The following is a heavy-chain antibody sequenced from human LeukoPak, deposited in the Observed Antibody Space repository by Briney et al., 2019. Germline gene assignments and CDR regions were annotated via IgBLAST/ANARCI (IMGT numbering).Heavy chain of an antibody. V-gene: IGHV3-21*01. J-gene: IGHJ3*02. CDR3: ARDWTTVTFPDAFDI. CDR1: GFTFNNYS. D-gene: IGHD4-17*01. Sequence: GSLRLSCAASGFTFNNYSMDWVRQAPGKGLEWVSSISSTRRSYIDNAESVKGRFTISTDNAKHLLYLQMSSLRAEDTAVYYCARDWTTVTFPDAFDIWGQGTMVTVSS. CDR2: ISSTRRSYI.